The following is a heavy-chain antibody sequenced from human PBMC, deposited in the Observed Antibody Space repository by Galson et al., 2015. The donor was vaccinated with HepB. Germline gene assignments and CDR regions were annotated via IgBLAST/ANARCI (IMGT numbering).Heavy chain of an antibody. CDR3: AKPGDGSSYYFEY. CDR2: ISGSGGST. J-gene: IGHJ4*02. D-gene: IGHD1-26*01. CDR1: GFTFSSYA. V-gene: IGHV3-23*01. Sequence: SLRLSCAASGFTFSSYAMSWVRQAPGKGLEWVSAISGSGGSTYYADSVKGRFTISRDNSKNTLYLQMNSLRAEDTAVYYCAKPGDGSSYYFEYWGQGTLVTVSS.